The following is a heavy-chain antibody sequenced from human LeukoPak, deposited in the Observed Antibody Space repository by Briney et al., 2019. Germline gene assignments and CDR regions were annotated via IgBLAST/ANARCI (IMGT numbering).Heavy chain of an antibody. D-gene: IGHD6-19*01. J-gene: IGHJ4*02. CDR2: INHSGST. CDR1: GGSFSGYY. V-gene: IGHV4-34*01. CDR3: ARRYSSGWYVGDFDY. Sequence: SETLSLTCAVYGGSFSGYYWSWIRQPPGKGLGWIGEINHSGSTNYNPSLKSRVTISVDTSKNQFSLKLSSVTAADTAVYYCARRYSSGWYVGDFDYWGQGTLVTVSS.